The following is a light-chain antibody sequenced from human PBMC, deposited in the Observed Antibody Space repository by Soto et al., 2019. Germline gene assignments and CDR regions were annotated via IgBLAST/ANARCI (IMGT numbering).Light chain of an antibody. Sequence: EVVLTQSPGTLSLSPGERAALSCRASQSVRSTYLAWYQQKPGQAPRLLIYGASSRATGIPDRFSGSGSGTDFTLTTSRLEPEAFAVYYCQLYGSPPLYTFGQGTKLEI. CDR1: QSVRSTY. CDR2: GAS. J-gene: IGKJ2*01. CDR3: QLYGSPPLYT. V-gene: IGKV3-20*01.